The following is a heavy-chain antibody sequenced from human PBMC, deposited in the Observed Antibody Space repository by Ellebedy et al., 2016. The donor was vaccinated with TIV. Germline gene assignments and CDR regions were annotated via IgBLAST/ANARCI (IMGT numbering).Heavy chain of an antibody. D-gene: IGHD3-22*01. CDR2: IYYSGST. J-gene: IGHJ4*02. Sequence: MPSETLSLTCTVSGGSISSGGYYWSWIRQHPGKGLEWIGYIYYSGSTYYNPSLKSLVTISVDTSKNQFSLKLSSVTAADTAVYYCARGAGSSGYSPWGQGTLVTVSS. V-gene: IGHV4-31*01. CDR3: ARGAGSSGYSP. CDR1: GGSISSGGYY.